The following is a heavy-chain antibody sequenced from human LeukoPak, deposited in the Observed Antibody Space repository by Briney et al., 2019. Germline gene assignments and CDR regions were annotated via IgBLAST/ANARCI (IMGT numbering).Heavy chain of an antibody. V-gene: IGHV3-48*01. CDR2: ISSSSSTI. CDR3: AKWPEGAMDYFDY. J-gene: IGHJ4*02. Sequence: GGSLRLSCAASGFTFSSYSMNWVRQAPGKGLEWVSYISSSSSTIYYADSVKGRFTISRDNSKNTLYLEMSSLRVEDTAIYYCAKWPEGAMDYFDYWGQGTLVTVSS. D-gene: IGHD2-8*01. CDR1: GFTFSSYS.